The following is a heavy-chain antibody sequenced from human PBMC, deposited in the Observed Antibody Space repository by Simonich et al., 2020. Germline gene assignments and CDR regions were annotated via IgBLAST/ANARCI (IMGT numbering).Heavy chain of an antibody. D-gene: IGHD2-2*01. CDR1: GFTFSSYS. Sequence: EVQLVESGGGLVKPGGSLRLSCAASGFTFSSYSMNWVRQAPGKGLEWVSSISSSSSYIYYADSVKGRFTSSRDNAKNSLYLQMNSLRAEDTAVYYCAGGVYRSSTSCSTYYYYGMDVWGQGTTVTVSS. CDR2: ISSSSSYI. V-gene: IGHV3-21*01. J-gene: IGHJ6*02. CDR3: AGGVYRSSTSCSTYYYYGMDV.